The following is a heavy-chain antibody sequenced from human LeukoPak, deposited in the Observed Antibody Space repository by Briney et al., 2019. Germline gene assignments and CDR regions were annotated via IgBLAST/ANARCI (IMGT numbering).Heavy chain of an antibody. CDR2: ISSYSTYI. V-gene: IGHV3-21*04. J-gene: IGHJ4*02. CDR3: AKDPRGSSGWY. CDR1: GFSFSDYS. Sequence: PGGSLRLSCAVSGFSFSDYSMNWVRQAPGKGLEWVSFISSYSTYIYYADSLKGRFTIPRDNSKNTLYLQMNSLRAEDTAVYYCAKDPRGSSGWYWGQGTLVTVSS. D-gene: IGHD6-19*01.